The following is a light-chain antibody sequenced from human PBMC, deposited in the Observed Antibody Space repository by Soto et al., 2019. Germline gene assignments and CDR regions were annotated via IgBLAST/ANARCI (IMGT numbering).Light chain of an antibody. V-gene: IGLV2-14*01. CDR3: SSYTSSSTLYV. J-gene: IGLJ1*01. CDR2: EXX. Sequence: QSALTQPASVSGSPGQSITISCTGTSSDVGGYNYVSWYQQHPGKAPKLMIYEXXNRPSGXXNRFSGSKSGNTASLTISGLQAEDEXDYYCSSYTSSSTLYVFGTGTKVTVL. CDR1: SSDVGGYNY.